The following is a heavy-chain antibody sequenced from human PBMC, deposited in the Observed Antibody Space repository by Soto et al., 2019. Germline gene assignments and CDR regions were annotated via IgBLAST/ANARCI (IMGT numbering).Heavy chain of an antibody. V-gene: IGHV3-30*18. CDR3: AKDTYYHDSSGYYVLDY. J-gene: IGHJ4*02. D-gene: IGHD3-22*01. Sequence: RGSLRLSCAASGSTFSSYGMHWVRQAPGKGLEWVTHISYDGSNEHYTDSVKGRFTISRDNSKNTLYLQMNSLRAEDTAVHYCAKDTYYHDSSGYYVLDYWGQGT. CDR1: GSTFSSYG. CDR2: ISYDGSNE.